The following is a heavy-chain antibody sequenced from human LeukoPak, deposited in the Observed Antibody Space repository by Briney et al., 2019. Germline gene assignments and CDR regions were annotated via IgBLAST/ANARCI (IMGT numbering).Heavy chain of an antibody. CDR2: ISSSGSTI. CDR1: GFTFSSYE. D-gene: IGHD6-6*01. CDR3: AKYSSSHYYYYYMDV. J-gene: IGHJ6*03. Sequence: GGSLRLSCAASGFTFSSYEMNWVRQAPGKGLEWVSYISSSGSTIYYADSVKGRFTISRDNSKNTLYLQMNSLRAEDTAVYYCAKYSSSHYYYYYMDVWGKGTTVTVSS. V-gene: IGHV3-48*03.